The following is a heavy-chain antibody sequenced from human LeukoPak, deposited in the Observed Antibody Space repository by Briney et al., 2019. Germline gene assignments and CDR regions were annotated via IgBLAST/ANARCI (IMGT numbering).Heavy chain of an antibody. CDR2: ISSSGSTI. J-gene: IGHJ6*03. CDR1: GFTFSDYY. V-gene: IGHV3-11*04. D-gene: IGHD6-25*01. CDR3: ARFAAGGSYYYYMDV. Sequence: GGSLRLSCAASGFTFSDYYMSWIRQAPGKGLEWVSYISSSGSTIYYADSVKGRFTISRDNAKNSLYLQMNSLRADDTAVYYCARFAAGGSYYYYMDVWGKGTTVTVSS.